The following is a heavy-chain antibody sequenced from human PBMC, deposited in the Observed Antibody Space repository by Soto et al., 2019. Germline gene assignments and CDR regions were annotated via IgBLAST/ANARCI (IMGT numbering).Heavy chain of an antibody. V-gene: IGHV1-69*12. CDR1: GGTFSSYA. D-gene: IGHD4-17*01. CDR3: ASRGPSTVTTSDV. Sequence: QVQLVQSGAEVKKPGSSVKVSCKASGGTFSSYAISWVRQAPGQGLEWMGGIIPIFGTANYAQKFQGRVTMTADESTSTDYMELSSLRSDDTAVYYCASRGPSTVTTSDVWGQGTTVTVSS. J-gene: IGHJ6*02. CDR2: IIPIFGTA.